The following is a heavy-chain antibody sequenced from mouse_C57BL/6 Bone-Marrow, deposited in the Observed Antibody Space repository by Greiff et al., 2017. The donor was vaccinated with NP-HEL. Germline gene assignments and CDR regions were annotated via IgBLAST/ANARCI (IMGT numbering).Heavy chain of an antibody. CDR1: GYTFTDYY. V-gene: IGHV1-76*01. J-gene: IGHJ3*01. D-gene: IGHD2-5*01. CDR3: ARDGSNYEAY. CDR2: IYPGSGNT. Sequence: VQLQESGAELVRPGASVKLSCKASGYTFTDYYINWVKQRPGQGLEWIARIYPGSGNTYYNEKFKGKATLTAEKSSSTAYMQLSSLTSEDSAVYFCARDGSNYEAYWGQGTLVTVSA.